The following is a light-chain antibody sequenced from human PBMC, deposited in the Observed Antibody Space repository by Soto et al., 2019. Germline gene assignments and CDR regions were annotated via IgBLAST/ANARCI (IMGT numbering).Light chain of an antibody. CDR2: GAS. CDR1: HSISSF. V-gene: IGKV3-11*01. Sequence: EIVLTQSPATLSLSPGERATLSCRASHSISSFLAWYQQKPGQAPRLLIYGASNRATGIPDRFSGSRSGTDFTLTISSLQPEDFATYYCQQLNSYPSSTFGGGTKVDIK. J-gene: IGKJ4*01. CDR3: QQLNSYPSST.